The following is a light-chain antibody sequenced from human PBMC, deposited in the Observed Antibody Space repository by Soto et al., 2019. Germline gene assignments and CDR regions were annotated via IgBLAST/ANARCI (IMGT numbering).Light chain of an antibody. CDR2: LGS. J-gene: IGKJ5*01. CDR3: MQALQTIT. CDR1: QSLLHTNGYTY. V-gene: IGKV2-28*01. Sequence: EIVITQSPLSLPVIPGEPASISCSSGQSLLHTNGYTYLHWYLQKSGQPPQLLIYLGSSRASGVPDRFSGSGSGTDFTLRISRVEAEDVGVYYCMQALQTITFGQGTRLEIK.